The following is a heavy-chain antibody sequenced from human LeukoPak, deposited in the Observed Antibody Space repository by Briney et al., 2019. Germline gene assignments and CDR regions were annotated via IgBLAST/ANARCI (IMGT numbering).Heavy chain of an antibody. J-gene: IGHJ4*02. CDR3: ARDDYFDY. V-gene: IGHV4-38-2*02. CDR1: GGSISSYY. CDR2: IYHSGST. Sequence: SETLSLTCTVSGGSISSYYWGWIRQPPGKGLEWIGSIYHSGSTYYNPSLKSRVTISVDTSKNQFSLKLSSVTAADTAVYYCARDDYFDYWGQGTLVTVSS.